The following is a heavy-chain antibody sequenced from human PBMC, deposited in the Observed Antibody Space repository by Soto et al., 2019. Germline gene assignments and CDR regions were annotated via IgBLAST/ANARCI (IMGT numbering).Heavy chain of an antibody. J-gene: IGHJ4*02. CDR1: GGSISSGGYS. Sequence: SETLSLTCAVSGGSISSGGYSWSWIRQPPGKGLEWIGYIYHSGSTYYNPSLKSRVTISVDRSKNQFSLKLSSVTAADTAVYYCARGGMVRGVIDYWGQGTLVTVSS. D-gene: IGHD3-10*01. V-gene: IGHV4-30-2*01. CDR2: IYHSGST. CDR3: ARGGMVRGVIDY.